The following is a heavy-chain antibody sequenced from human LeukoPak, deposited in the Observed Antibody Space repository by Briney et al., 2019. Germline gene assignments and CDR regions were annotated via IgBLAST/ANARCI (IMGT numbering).Heavy chain of an antibody. CDR1: GYTFTSYD. V-gene: IGHV1-8*01. D-gene: IGHD6-19*01. CDR3: ARVGYSSGWYSRAFWY. CDR2: MNPNSGNT. Sequence: ASVKVSCKASGYTFTSYDINWVRQATGQGLEWMGWMNPNSGNTGYAQKFQGRVTMTRNTSISTAYMELISLRSEDTAVYYCARVGYSSGWYSRAFWYWGQGTLVTVSS. J-gene: IGHJ4*02.